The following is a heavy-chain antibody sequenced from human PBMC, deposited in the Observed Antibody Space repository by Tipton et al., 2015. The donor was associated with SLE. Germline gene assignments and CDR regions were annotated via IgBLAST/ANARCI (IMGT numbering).Heavy chain of an antibody. Sequence: TLSLTCTVSGGSISSGSYYWSWIRQPAGKGLEWIGYIYSRGSTHYNPSLKSRVTISVDTSKNQFSLKLSSVTAADTAVYYCASEGVHYDFWSGATGAFDIWGQGKMVTVSS. V-gene: IGHV4-61*09. CDR1: GGSISSGSYY. J-gene: IGHJ3*02. CDR3: ASEGVHYDFWSGATGAFDI. CDR2: IYSRGST. D-gene: IGHD3-3*01.